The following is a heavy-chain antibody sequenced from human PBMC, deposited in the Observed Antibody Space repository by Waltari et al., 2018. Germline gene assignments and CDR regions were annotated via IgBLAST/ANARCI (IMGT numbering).Heavy chain of an antibody. CDR2: IYYSGDT. J-gene: IGHJ3*02. CDR1: GGSINSGDYY. CDR3: ATVGVLIPGNVFDI. Sequence: QVQLQESGPGLVKPSQTLSLICTVSGGSINSGDYYWNGIRQTPGKGLGWIGYIYYSGDTYYNPSLKTRVTMSVDTSKNQFSLNLNSVTATDTAVYYCATVGVLIPGNVFDIWGQGTMVTVSS. V-gene: IGHV4-30-4*08. D-gene: IGHD3-16*01.